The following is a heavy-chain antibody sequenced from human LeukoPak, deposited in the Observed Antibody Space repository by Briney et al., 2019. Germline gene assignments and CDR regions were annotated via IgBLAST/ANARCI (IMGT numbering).Heavy chain of an antibody. CDR2: IYYSERT. CDR3: VRRDNTGWNYFDH. D-gene: IGHD6-19*01. Sequence: SETLSLTATVSGGSGNSHYWSWIRQPPGKGLQWLGDIYYSERTNYNPSLRSRATISVDTSKNQLSLKLTSVLAAATAMYYCVRRDNTGWNYFDHWGQGILVTVSS. V-gene: IGHV4-59*08. CDR1: GGSGNSHY. J-gene: IGHJ4*02.